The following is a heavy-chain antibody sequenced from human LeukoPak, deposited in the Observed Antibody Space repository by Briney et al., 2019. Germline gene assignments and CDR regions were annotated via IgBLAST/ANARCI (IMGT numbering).Heavy chain of an antibody. CDR2: IYYSGST. J-gene: IGHJ4*02. CDR3: ARGTAAAGGY. V-gene: IGHV4-59*01. Sequence: PSETLSLTRTVSGGSISSYYWSWIRQPPGKGLEWIGYIYYSGSTNYNPSLKSRVTISVDTSKNQFSLKLSSVTAADTAVYYCARGTAAAGGYWGQGTLVTVSS. CDR1: GGSISSYY. D-gene: IGHD6-13*01.